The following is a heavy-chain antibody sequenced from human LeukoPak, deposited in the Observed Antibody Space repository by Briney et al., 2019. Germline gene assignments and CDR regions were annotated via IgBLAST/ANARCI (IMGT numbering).Heavy chain of an antibody. J-gene: IGHJ6*02. CDR1: GGSISSYY. D-gene: IGHD6-13*01. V-gene: IGHV4-59*01. CDR2: IYYSGST. CDR3: ARVSYSSSWTNYYYGMDV. Sequence: SETLSLTCTVSGGSISSYYWSCIRQPPGKGLEWIGYIYYSGSTNYNPSLKSRVTISVDTSKNQFSLKLSSVTAADTAVYYCARVSYSSSWTNYYYGMDVWGQGTTVTVSS.